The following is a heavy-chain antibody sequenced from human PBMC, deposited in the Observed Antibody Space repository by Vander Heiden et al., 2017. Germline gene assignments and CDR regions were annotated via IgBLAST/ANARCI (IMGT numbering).Heavy chain of an antibody. V-gene: IGHV3-23*01. CDR2: ISGSGGST. CDR1: GFTFSSYA. CDR3: AKVEEAWTEGV. Sequence: EVQLLESGGGLVQPGGSLSLSCAASGFTFSSYALRWVRQAPGKGLEWVAAISGSGGSTYYADSVKGRFTISRDNSKNTLYLQMNSLRAEDTAVYYCAKVEEAWTEGVWGQGTTVTVSS. D-gene: IGHD5-12*01. J-gene: IGHJ6*02.